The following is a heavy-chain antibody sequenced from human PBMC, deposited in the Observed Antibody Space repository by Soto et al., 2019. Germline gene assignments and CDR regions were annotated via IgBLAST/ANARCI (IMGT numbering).Heavy chain of an antibody. CDR1: GFTFRNNG. CDR3: AKGGSGNYWTYDYYYGMDV. Sequence: PGASLGLSCEASGFTFRNNGMHWVLQVPGKGLEWVAVISYDGNNKYYADSVKGRFTMSRDISKNTVYLQMNNLRTEDTARYYCAKGGSGNYWTYDYYYGMDVWGLGTTVTVSS. V-gene: IGHV3-30*18. CDR2: ISYDGNNK. J-gene: IGHJ6*02. D-gene: IGHD3-22*01.